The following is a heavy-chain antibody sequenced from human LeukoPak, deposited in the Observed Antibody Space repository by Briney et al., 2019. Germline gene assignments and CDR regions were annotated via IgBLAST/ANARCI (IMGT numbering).Heavy chain of an antibody. CDR2: INPNSGGT. Sequence: ASVTVSCKASGYIFTDYYMHWVRQAPGQGLEWMGWINPNSGGTNNAQKFQGRVTMTRDTSISTAYMELNSLRSDDTAVYYCARDDYGSGSYSYWGQGTLVTVSS. D-gene: IGHD3-10*01. CDR3: ARDDYGSGSYSY. CDR1: GYIFTDYY. J-gene: IGHJ4*02. V-gene: IGHV1-2*02.